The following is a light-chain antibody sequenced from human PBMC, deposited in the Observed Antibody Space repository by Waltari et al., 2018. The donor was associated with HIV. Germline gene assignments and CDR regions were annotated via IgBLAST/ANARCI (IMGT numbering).Light chain of an antibody. CDR1: SSNIENDN. CDR2: KDT. CDR3: VGWDNRLRGYV. V-gene: IGLV1-47*01. J-gene: IGLJ1*01. Sequence: QPVLTQPPSASGTPGQRVTISCSGSSSNIENDNVYWYQQFPGAAPKLLIYKDTQRPSGVPDRFTGSKSVTSASLAIGGLRSEDEADYYCVGWDNRLRGYVFGTGTKVTVL.